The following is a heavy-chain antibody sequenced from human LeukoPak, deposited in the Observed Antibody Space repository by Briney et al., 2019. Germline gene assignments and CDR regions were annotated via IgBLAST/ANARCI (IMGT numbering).Heavy chain of an antibody. J-gene: IGHJ4*02. D-gene: IGHD5-24*01. V-gene: IGHV1-58*02. Sequence: ASVKVSCKASGFTFTNSAMQRVRQARGQRLEWIGWIVVGSGNTNYAQKFQERVTITRDMSTSTAYMELSSLRSEDTAVYYCAAGAIWNPGDRWHFDYWGQGTLVTVSS. CDR1: GFTFTNSA. CDR2: IVVGSGNT. CDR3: AAGAIWNPGDRWHFDY.